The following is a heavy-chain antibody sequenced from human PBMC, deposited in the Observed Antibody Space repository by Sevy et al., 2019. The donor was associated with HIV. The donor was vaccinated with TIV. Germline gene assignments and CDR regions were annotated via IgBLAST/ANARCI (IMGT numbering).Heavy chain of an antibody. CDR3: ARLLEVGRNWYFDL. D-gene: IGHD1-1*01. CDR1: GYTFTGYY. V-gene: IGHV1-2*06. CDR2: INPNSGGT. J-gene: IGHJ2*01. Sequence: ASVKVSCKASGYTFTGYYMHWVRQAAGQGLEWMGRINPNSGGTNYAQKFQGRVTMTRDTSISTAYMELSRLRSDDTAVYYCARLLEVGRNWYFDLWGRGTLVTVSS.